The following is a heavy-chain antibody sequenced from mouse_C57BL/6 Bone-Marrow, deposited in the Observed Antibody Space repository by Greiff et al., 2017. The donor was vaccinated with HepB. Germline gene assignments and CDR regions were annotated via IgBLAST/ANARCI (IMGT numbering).Heavy chain of an antibody. J-gene: IGHJ2*01. V-gene: IGHV1-54*01. CDR2: INPGSGGT. CDR1: GYAFTNYL. D-gene: IGHD1-1*01. Sequence: VQLQQSGAELVRPGPSVKVSCKASGYAFTNYLIEWVKQRPGQGLEWIGVINPGSGGTNYNEKFKGKATLTADTSSSTAYMQLSSLTSEDSAVYFCARSATVIATPFDYWGQGTTLTVSS. CDR3: ARSATVIATPFDY.